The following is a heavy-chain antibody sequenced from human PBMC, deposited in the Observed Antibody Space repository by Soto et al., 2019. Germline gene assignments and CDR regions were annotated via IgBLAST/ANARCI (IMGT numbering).Heavy chain of an antibody. D-gene: IGHD2-2*01. Sequence: PSETLSLTCTVSGGSISSGGYYWSWIRQHPGKGLEWIGYIYHSGTTYYNPSLKSRVTISVDTSKNQFSLKLTSVTAADTAVYYCARDYVGAYCSSTSCYSDYYYGMDVWGQGTTVTVSS. CDR2: IYHSGTT. J-gene: IGHJ6*02. V-gene: IGHV4-31*03. CDR3: ARDYVGAYCSSTSCYSDYYYGMDV. CDR1: GGSISSGGYY.